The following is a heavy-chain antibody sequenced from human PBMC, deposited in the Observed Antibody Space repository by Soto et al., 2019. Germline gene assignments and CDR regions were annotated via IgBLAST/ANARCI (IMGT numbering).Heavy chain of an antibody. CDR3: ARDPNWNAPRVYAFDF. CDR1: GYTLTELS. Sequence: ASVKVSCKVSGYTLTELSMHWVRQAPGKGLEWMGGFDPEDGETIYAQKFQGRVTMTTETPTSTAYMELRSLRSDDTAVYYCARDPNWNAPRVYAFDFWGQGTMVTVSS. D-gene: IGHD1-1*01. CDR2: FDPEDGET. V-gene: IGHV1-24*01. J-gene: IGHJ3*01.